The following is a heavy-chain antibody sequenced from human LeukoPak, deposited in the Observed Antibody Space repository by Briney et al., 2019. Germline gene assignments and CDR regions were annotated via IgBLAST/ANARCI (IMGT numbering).Heavy chain of an antibody. J-gene: IGHJ3*02. CDR2: LHPEDGEA. V-gene: IGHV1-24*01. D-gene: IGHD4-17*01. CDR1: GYTLSDIA. Sequence: ASVKVSCKVSGYTLSDIAMHWVRQAPGKGLEWMGGLHPEDGEAIYAQPLQGRVTMTEDTSTDTAYMELSSLRSEDTAVYYCATRNFGDYGAFDIWGQGTMVTVSS. CDR3: ATRNFGDYGAFDI.